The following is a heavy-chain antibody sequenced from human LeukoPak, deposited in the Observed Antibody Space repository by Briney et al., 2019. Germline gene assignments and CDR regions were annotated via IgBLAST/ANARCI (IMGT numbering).Heavy chain of an antibody. CDR1: GYTFTSYY. D-gene: IGHD5-12*01. V-gene: IGHV1-46*01. CDR3: ARGPAEYSGYGRYFDY. CDR2: INPSGGST. Sequence: ASVKVSCKASGYTFTSYYMHWVRQAPGQGLEWMGIINPSGGSTSYAQKFQGRVTMTRDTSTSTVYMELGSLRSEDTAVYYCARGPAEYSGYGRYFDYWGQGTLVTVSS. J-gene: IGHJ4*02.